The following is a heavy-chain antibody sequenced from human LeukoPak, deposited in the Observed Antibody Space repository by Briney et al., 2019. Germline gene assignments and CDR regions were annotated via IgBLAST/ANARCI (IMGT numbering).Heavy chain of an antibody. V-gene: IGHV3-23*01. CDR2: ISSSGDST. J-gene: IGHJ4*02. CDR3: AKDDGNNAKLLLDY. D-gene: IGHD2/OR15-2a*01. CDR1: GFTFSNYG. Sequence: GGSLRLSCAVSGFTFSNYGMSWVRQAPGKGLEWVSVISSSGDSTYYADSVKGRFTISRDNSKNTLYLQMNGLRAEDTAIYYCAKDDGNNAKLLLDYWSQGTLVTVSS.